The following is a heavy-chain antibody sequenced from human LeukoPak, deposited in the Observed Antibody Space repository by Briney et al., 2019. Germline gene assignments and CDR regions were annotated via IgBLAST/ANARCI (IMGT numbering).Heavy chain of an antibody. CDR1: GYTFTSYG. V-gene: IGHV7-4-1*02. Sequence: ASVKVSCKTSGYTFTSYGMNWVRQAPGQGLEWMGWINTNTGNPTYAQGFTGRFVFSLDTSVSTAYLQISSLKAEDTALYYCARDLTMIVVALGYLGQGTLVTVSS. D-gene: IGHD3-22*01. CDR2: INTNTGNP. J-gene: IGHJ4*02. CDR3: ARDLTMIVVALGY.